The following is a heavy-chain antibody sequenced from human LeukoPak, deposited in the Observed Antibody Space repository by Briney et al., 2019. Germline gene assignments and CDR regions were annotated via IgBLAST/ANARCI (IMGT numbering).Heavy chain of an antibody. CDR2: ISSSGSTI. J-gene: IGHJ4*02. Sequence: GGSLRLSCAASGFTFSSYEMNWVRQAPGRGLEWVSYISSSGSTIYYAGSVKGRFTISRDNAKNSLYLQMNSLRAEDTAVYYCARSYYYDSSGYYYDYWGQGTLVTVSS. D-gene: IGHD3-22*01. V-gene: IGHV3-48*03. CDR3: ARSYYYDSSGYYYDY. CDR1: GFTFSSYE.